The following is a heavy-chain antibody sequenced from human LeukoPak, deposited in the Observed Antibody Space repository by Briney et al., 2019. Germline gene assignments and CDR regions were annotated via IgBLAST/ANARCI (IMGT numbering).Heavy chain of an antibody. D-gene: IGHD4-11*01. CDR3: ARGPRNTVTKSPFDY. Sequence: ASVKVSCKASGYTFTSYGISWVRQAPGQGLEWMGWISAYNGNTNYAQKLQGRVTMTTDTSASTAYMELSSLRSEDMAVYYCARGPRNTVTKSPFDYWGQGTLVTVSS. V-gene: IGHV1-18*03. J-gene: IGHJ4*02. CDR2: ISAYNGNT. CDR1: GYTFTSYG.